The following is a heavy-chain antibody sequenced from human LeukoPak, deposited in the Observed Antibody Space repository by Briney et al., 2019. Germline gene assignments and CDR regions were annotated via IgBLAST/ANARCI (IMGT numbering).Heavy chain of an antibody. J-gene: IGHJ4*02. CDR2: IYYSGST. CDR1: GGSISSDDYY. Sequence: SETLSLTCTVSGGSISSDDYYWSWIRQPPGKGLEWIGYIYYSGSTYYNPSLKSRVTISVDTSKNQFSLKLSSVTAAETAVYYCAKTNTISMYYFDYWGQGTLVTVSS. CDR3: AKTNTISMYYFDY. V-gene: IGHV4-30-4*01. D-gene: IGHD3-9*01.